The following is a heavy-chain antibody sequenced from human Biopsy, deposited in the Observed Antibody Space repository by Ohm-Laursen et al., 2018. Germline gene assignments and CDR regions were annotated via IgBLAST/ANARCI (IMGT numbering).Heavy chain of an antibody. CDR2: INQAGTT. J-gene: IGHJ4*02. V-gene: IGHV4-34*08. D-gene: IGHD4-17*01. CDR1: GKTFSDYQ. CDR3: GNEVYGRDY. Sequence: SETLSLTCSVFGKTFSDYQWSWIRQPPGKGLEWIGQINQAGTTNYNPSLKSRVSISAGASKYEFSLRLTSVTAADTAVYFCGNEVYGRDYWGLGARVTVSS.